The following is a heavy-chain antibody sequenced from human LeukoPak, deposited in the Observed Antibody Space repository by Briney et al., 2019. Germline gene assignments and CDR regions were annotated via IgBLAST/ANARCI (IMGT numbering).Heavy chain of an antibody. CDR2: IYSGGST. V-gene: IGHV3-53*01. CDR3: AREGPRGNSQFDY. J-gene: IGHJ4*02. Sequence: SGGSLRLSCAASEFTVSSNYMSWVRQAPGKGLEWVSVIYSGGSTYYADSVKGRFTISRDNSKNTLYLQMNSLRAEDTAVYYCAREGPRGNSQFDYWGQGTLVTVSS. CDR1: EFTVSSNY. D-gene: IGHD2/OR15-2a*01.